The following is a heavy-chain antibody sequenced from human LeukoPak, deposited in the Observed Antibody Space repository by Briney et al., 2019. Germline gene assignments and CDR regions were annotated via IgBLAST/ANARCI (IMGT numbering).Heavy chain of an antibody. J-gene: IGHJ4*02. CDR2: ISSSSSDI. D-gene: IGHD2-15*01. CDR3: ARDPGGYSSGGSCYPYDY. V-gene: IGHV3-21*01. Sequence: GGSLRLSCAASGVTFSSDSMNWVRQAPGKGLEWVSSISSSSSDIYYADSVKGRVTISRDNATNSLYLQMNSLRAEETAVYYCARDPGGYSSGGSCYPYDYWGQGTLVTVSS. CDR1: GVTFSSDS.